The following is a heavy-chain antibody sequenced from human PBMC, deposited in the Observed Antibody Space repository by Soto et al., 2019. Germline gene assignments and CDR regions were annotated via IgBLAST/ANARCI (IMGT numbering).Heavy chain of an antibody. CDR2: ISSRSTNI. Sequence: SLRLSCVGSGFTFSGYSMAWVRQAPGRGLEWVASISSRSTNIDYADSVKGRFTISRDNAKNLVSLQMSSLRGEDTALYYCAKFTEPGYSSIWYYFEYWGQGTPVTVSS. V-gene: IGHV3-21*06. CDR1: GFTFSGYS. J-gene: IGHJ4*02. D-gene: IGHD6-19*01. CDR3: AKFTEPGYSSIWYYFEY.